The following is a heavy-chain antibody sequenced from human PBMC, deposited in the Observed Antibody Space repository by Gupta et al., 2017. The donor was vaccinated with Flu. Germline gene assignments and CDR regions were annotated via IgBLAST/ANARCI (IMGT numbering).Heavy chain of an antibody. CDR1: TFSNYG. J-gene: IGHJ4*02. CDR3: ASYYYDSSGTHF. Sequence: TFSNYGMNWVRHVPGKGLGWLSYISGSGITIHYADSVKGRCTISRANAKNSLYLQMNSLRAEDTAVYHCASYYYDSSGTHFWGPGNLVSVAS. D-gene: IGHD3-22*01. CDR2: ISGSGITI. V-gene: IGHV3-48*01.